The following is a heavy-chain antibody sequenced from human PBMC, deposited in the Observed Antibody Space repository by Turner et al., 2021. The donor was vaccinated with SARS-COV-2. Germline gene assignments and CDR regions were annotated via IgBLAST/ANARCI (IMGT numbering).Heavy chain of an antibody. J-gene: IGHJ6*02. Sequence: QVQMVQSGAEVKKPGSSVKVSYKASGGTFSSYAISWVRQAPGQGLEWMGGIIPIFVTANYAQKFQGRVTITADESTSTAYMELSSLRSEDTAVYYCARFWGLRPNDYYYYRMDVLGQGTTVTVSS. CDR1: GGTFSSYA. V-gene: IGHV1-69*01. CDR2: IIPIFVTA. CDR3: ARFWGLRPNDYYYYRMDV. D-gene: IGHD3-16*01.